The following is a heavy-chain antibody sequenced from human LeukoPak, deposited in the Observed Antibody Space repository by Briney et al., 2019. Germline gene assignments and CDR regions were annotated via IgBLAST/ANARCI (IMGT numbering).Heavy chain of an antibody. CDR3: ARAWGGYSGYPPTM. Sequence: PSETLSLTCTVSGGSISSYYWSWIRQPPGKGLEWIGYIYYSGSTNYNPSLKSRVTISVDTSKNQFSLKLSSVTAADTAVYYCARAWGGYSGYPPTMWGQGTLVTVSS. D-gene: IGHD5-12*01. V-gene: IGHV4-59*01. CDR2: IYYSGST. J-gene: IGHJ4*02. CDR1: GGSISSYY.